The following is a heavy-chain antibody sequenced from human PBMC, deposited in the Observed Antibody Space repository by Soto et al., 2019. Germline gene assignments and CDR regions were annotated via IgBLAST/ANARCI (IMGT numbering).Heavy chain of an antibody. D-gene: IGHD2-15*01. CDR3: ARVYCSGGSCYGIDY. J-gene: IGHJ4*02. V-gene: IGHV1-46*01. CDR2: INPTSST. CDR1: GYTFTSYY. Sequence: QVQLVQSGAEVKKPGASVKVSCKASGYTFTSYYMHWVRQAPGQGLEWMGIINPTSSTSYAQKFQGRVTMTRDTSRSTVYMELSSLRSEDTAVYYCARVYCSGGSCYGIDYWGQGTLVTVSS.